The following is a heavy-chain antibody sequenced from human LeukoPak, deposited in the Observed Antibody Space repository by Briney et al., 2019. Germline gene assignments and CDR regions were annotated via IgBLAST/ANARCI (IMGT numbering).Heavy chain of an antibody. V-gene: IGHV3-7*03. D-gene: IGHD3-10*01. J-gene: IGHJ4*02. Sequence: GGSLRLSCAASGFTFSSYWMSWVRQAPGKGLEWVANIKQDGSEKYYVDSVKGRFTISRDNAKNSLYLQMNSLRAEDTAVYYCARDGVLLWFGELLDYWGQGTLVTVSP. CDR3: ARDGVLLWFGELLDY. CDR2: IKQDGSEK. CDR1: GFTFSSYW.